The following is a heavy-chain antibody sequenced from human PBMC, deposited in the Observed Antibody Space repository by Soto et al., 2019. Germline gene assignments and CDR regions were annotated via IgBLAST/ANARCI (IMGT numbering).Heavy chain of an antibody. CDR1: GGTFSSYT. Sequence: QVQLVQSGAEVKKPGSSVKVSCKASGGTFSSYTISWVRQAPGQGLEWMGRIIPLLGIANYAQKLQGGVTITGDKSTSTAYMELSSLRSEDTAVYYCARDERSCSGGSCYRAQANDAFDIWGQGTMVTVSS. CDR2: IIPLLGIA. J-gene: IGHJ3*02. CDR3: ARDERSCSGGSCYRAQANDAFDI. V-gene: IGHV1-69*08. D-gene: IGHD2-15*01.